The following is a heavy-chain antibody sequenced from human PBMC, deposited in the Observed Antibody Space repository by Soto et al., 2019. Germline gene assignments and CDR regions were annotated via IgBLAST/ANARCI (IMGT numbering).Heavy chain of an antibody. Sequence: SETLSLTCSVSGDSISAYYWSWLRQPPGKGLEWIGYINYSGSTNYNPSLRGRVNIPVDTSKNQFSLKVSSVTAADTAVYYCARVLSSRFSYYGVDVWGQGNTVTVSS. J-gene: IGHJ6*02. D-gene: IGHD6-13*01. CDR1: GDSISAYY. CDR2: INYSGST. CDR3: ARVLSSRFSYYGVDV. V-gene: IGHV4-59*01.